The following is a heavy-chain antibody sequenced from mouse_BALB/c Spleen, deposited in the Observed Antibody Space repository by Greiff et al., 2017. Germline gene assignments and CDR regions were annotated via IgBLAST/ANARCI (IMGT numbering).Heavy chain of an antibody. CDR3: TRGDYYGSSSPFAY. CDR2: IYPGSGST. V-gene: IGHV1S22*01. Sequence: LQQPGSELVRPGASVKLSCKASGYTFTSYWMHWVKQRHGQGLEWIGNIYPGSGSTNYDEKFKSKGTLTVDTSSSTAYMHLSSLTSEDSAVYYCTRGDYYGSSSPFAYWGQGTLVTVSA. D-gene: IGHD1-1*01. CDR1: GYTFTSYW. J-gene: IGHJ3*01.